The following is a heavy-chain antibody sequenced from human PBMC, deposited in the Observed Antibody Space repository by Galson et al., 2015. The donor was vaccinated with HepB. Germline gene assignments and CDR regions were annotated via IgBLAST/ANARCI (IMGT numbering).Heavy chain of an antibody. CDR3: ARGVPFSYYDSSGYYSYYYYMDV. CDR2: IIPIFGTA. V-gene: IGHV1-69*13. Sequence: SVKVSCKASGGTFSSYAISWVRQAPGQGLEWMGGIIPIFGTANYAQKFQGRATITADESTSTAYMELSSLRSEDTAVYYCARGVPFSYYDSSGYYSYYYYMDVWGKGTTVTVSS. D-gene: IGHD3-22*01. J-gene: IGHJ6*03. CDR1: GGTFSSYA.